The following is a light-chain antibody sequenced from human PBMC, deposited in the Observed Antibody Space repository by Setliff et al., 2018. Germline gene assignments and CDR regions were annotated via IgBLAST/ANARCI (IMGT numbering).Light chain of an antibody. Sequence: QSVLTQPAAVSGSPGQSITISCTGTSSDVGGYNYVSWYQRHPDKAPKLMIYEVSKRPSGVSDRFSGSKSGNTASLTISGLQAEDEADYYCLSYTSQTTHALFGGGTKVTVL. CDR1: SSDVGGYNY. J-gene: IGLJ2*01. V-gene: IGLV2-14*03. CDR2: EVS. CDR3: LSYTSQTTHAL.